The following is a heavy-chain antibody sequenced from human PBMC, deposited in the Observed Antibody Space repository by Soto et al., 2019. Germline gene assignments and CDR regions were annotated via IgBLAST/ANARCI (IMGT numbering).Heavy chain of an antibody. CDR1: GFTFGDYA. CDR2: IRSKAYGGTT. V-gene: IGHV3-49*03. D-gene: IGHD3-9*01. J-gene: IGHJ4*02. CDR3: TRRGVLRYFDWLLESDY. Sequence: GGSLRLSCTASGFTFGDYAMSWFRQAPGKGLEWVGFIRSKAYGGTTEYAASVKGRFTISRDDSKSIAYLQMNSLKTEDTAVYYCTRRGVLRYFDWLLESDYWGQGTLVTVSS.